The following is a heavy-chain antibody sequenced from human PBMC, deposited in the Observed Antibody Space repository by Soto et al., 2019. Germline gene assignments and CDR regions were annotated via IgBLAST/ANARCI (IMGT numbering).Heavy chain of an antibody. CDR2: ISHSGVT. J-gene: IGHJ3*02. CDR3: ATWIGISSIAARRTPFVAFDI. V-gene: IGHV4-34*01. Sequence: SETLSLTCAVYGGSFSGYYWSWVRQPPEKGLEWIGEISHSGVTNYNPSLKSRVTISVDTSKNQFSLNLSSVTAADTAVYYCATWIGISSIAARRTPFVAFDIWGQGTMVTVSS. CDR1: GGSFSGYY. D-gene: IGHD6-6*01.